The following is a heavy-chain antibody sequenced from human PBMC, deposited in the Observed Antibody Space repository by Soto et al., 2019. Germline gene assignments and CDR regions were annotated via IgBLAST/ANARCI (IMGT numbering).Heavy chain of an antibody. CDR3: ARDNPRSLLARRYFVY. Sequence: EVQLVESGGGLVQPGGSLRLSCAASGFTVSSNYMSWVRQTPGKGLEWVSVIYSGGSTYYADSVKGRFTISRDNSKNTLYLQMNSLRAEDTAVYYCARDNPRSLLARRYFVYWGQGTLVTVSS. CDR1: GFTVSSNY. CDR2: IYSGGST. J-gene: IGHJ4*02. V-gene: IGHV3-66*01.